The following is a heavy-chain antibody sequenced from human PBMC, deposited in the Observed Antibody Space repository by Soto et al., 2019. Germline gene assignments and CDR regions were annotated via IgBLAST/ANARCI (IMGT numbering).Heavy chain of an antibody. CDR1: GFTFISYW. Sequence: PGGSLRLSCAASGFTFISYWMSWVRQAPGKGLEWVANIKQDGSEKYYVDSVKGRFTIYRDNAKNSLYLQMNSLRAEDTGVYYCARDLSGSSWTDYYYYSMDVWGQGTTLTVSS. CDR3: ARDLSGSSWTDYYYYSMDV. V-gene: IGHV3-7*01. D-gene: IGHD6-13*01. CDR2: IKQDGSEK. J-gene: IGHJ6*02.